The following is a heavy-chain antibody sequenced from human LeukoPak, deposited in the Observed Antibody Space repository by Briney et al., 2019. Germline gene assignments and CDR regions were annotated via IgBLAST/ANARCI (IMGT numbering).Heavy chain of an antibody. Sequence: PGGSLRLSCAASGLTVSSNYMSWVRQAPGKGLEWVSAIYSAGNTYYADSVKGRFTISRDNSKNTLYLQMNSLRAEDTAVYYCASSYCGGTLCYDHYWGHGTLVTVSS. CDR1: GLTVSSNY. CDR2: IYSAGNT. CDR3: ASSYCGGTLCYDHY. J-gene: IGHJ4*01. D-gene: IGHD2-21*01. V-gene: IGHV3-53*01.